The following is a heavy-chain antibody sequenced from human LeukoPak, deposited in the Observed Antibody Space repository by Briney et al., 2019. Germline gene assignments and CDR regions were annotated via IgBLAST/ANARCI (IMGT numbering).Heavy chain of an antibody. V-gene: IGHV4-59*08. D-gene: IGHD1-26*01. CDR3: ARRVGATSWFDP. J-gene: IGHJ5*02. CDR2: IYYSGST. CDR1: GDSISSYS. Sequence: ASETLSLTCTVSGDSISSYSWSWIRQPPGKGLEWIGSIYYSGSTNYNPSLKSRVTMSVDTSKNQFSLKLSSVTAADTAVYYCARRVGATSWFDPWGQGTLVTVSS.